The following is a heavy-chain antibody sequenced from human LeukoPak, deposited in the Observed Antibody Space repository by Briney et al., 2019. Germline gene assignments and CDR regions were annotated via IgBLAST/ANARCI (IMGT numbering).Heavy chain of an antibody. CDR3: ARDYYDSSGYYYYYYGMDV. CDR2: MNPNSGNT. CDR1: GYTFTSYD. J-gene: IGHJ6*02. Sequence: ASVKVSCKASGYTFTSYDINWVRQATGQGLEWMGWMNPNSGNTGYAQKFQGRVTMTRNTSISTAYMGLSSLRSEDTAVYYCARDYYDSSGYYYYYYGMDVWGQGTTVTVSS. V-gene: IGHV1-8*01. D-gene: IGHD3-22*01.